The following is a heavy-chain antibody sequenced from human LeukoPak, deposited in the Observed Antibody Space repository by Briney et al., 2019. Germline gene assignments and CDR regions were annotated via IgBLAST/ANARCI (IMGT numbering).Heavy chain of an antibody. CDR3: ARKGGEMAPGFDY. CDR2: ISSSSSYI. D-gene: IGHD5-24*01. Sequence: GGSLRLSCAASGFTFSGYSMNWVRQAPGKGLEWVSSISSSSSYIYYADSVKGRFTISRDNAKNSLYLQMNSLRAEDTAVYYCARKGGEMAPGFDYWGQGTLVTVSS. V-gene: IGHV3-21*01. J-gene: IGHJ4*02. CDR1: GFTFSGYS.